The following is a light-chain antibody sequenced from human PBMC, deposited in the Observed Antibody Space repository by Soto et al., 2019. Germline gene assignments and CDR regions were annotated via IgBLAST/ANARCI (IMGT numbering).Light chain of an antibody. CDR2: GAS. CDR1: QSVSSNY. J-gene: IGKJ3*01. V-gene: IGKV3-20*01. CDR3: QQYGSPPLGT. Sequence: EIVLTQSPGTLSLSPGERATLSCRASQSVSSNYLAWYQQKPGQAPRLLIYGASSRATGIPDRFSGSGSGTDFTLTISRLEPEDFAVYYCQQYGSPPLGTFGPGTKVDIK.